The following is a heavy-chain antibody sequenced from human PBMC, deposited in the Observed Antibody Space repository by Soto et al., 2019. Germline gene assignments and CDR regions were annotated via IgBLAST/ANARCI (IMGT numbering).Heavy chain of an antibody. Sequence: AVGSLRLSCAASGFTFSSYWMHWVRQAPGKGLVWVSRINSDGSSTSYADSVKGRFTISRDNAKNTLYLQMNSLRAEDTAVYYCARGSMGYYYYYGMDVWGQGTTVTVSS. CDR1: GFTFSSYW. CDR2: INSDGSST. J-gene: IGHJ6*02. CDR3: ARGSMGYYYYYGMDV. D-gene: IGHD3-10*01. V-gene: IGHV3-74*01.